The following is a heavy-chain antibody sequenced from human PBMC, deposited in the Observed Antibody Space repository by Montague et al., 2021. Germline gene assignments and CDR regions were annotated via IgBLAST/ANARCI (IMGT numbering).Heavy chain of an antibody. CDR1: GFIFYKSW. Sequence: SLRLSWSASGFIFYKSWMHWVRQAPGKGLEWVSRVNVDGTSITYVDSVKGRFTVSRDNAKNTVYVQMNTLRAEDTAVYYCVKGGYYSYDALEIWGQGTVVTVSS. CDR3: VKGGYYSYDALEI. CDR2: VNVDGTSI. J-gene: IGHJ3*02. D-gene: IGHD3-22*01. V-gene: IGHV3-74*03.